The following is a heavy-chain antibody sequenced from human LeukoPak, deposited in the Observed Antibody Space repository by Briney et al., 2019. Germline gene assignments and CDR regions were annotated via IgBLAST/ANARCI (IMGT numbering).Heavy chain of an antibody. CDR1: GGSISSNNW. J-gene: IGHJ6*02. D-gene: IGHD1-1*01. V-gene: IGHV4-4*02. CDR3: ATGYDYYYYGMDV. CDR2: INHSGST. Sequence: PSETLSLTCAVSGGSISSNNWWSWVRQPPGKGLEWIGEINHSGSTNYNPSLKSRVTISVDTSKNQFSLKLSSVTAADTAVYYCATGYDYYYYGMDVWGQGTTVTVSS.